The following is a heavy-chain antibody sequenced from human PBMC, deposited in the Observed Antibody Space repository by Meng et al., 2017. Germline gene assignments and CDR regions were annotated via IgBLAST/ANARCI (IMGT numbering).Heavy chain of an antibody. CDR2: IKQDGSEK. V-gene: IGHV3-7*01. Sequence: GESLKISCAASGFTFSIYWMSWVRQAPGKGLEWVANIKQDGSEKYYVDSVKGRFTISRDNAKNSLYLQMDSLRAEDTAVYYCARTPTVTTYGYWGQVALVTVSS. CDR3: ARTPTVTTYGY. J-gene: IGHJ4*02. D-gene: IGHD4-17*01. CDR1: GFTFSIYW.